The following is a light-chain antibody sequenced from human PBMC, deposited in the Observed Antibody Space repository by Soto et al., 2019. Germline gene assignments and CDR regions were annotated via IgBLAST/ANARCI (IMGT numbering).Light chain of an antibody. CDR1: QSVSIH. V-gene: IGKV3-15*01. CDR3: QQYNKWPDT. Sequence: EIVMTQSPATLSVSPGEGATLSCRASQSVSIHLAWYQQTPGQAPRLLVYSASNRATGIPARFSGSGSGTEFTLTISSLQSEDFAVYYCQQYNKWPDTFGQGTKLEIK. CDR2: SAS. J-gene: IGKJ2*01.